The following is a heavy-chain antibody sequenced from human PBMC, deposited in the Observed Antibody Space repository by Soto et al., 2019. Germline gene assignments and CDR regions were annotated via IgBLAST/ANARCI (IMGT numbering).Heavy chain of an antibody. D-gene: IGHD3-9*01. CDR2: IKSDGVTI. CDR1: GFTFSSYS. J-gene: IGHJ4*02. V-gene: IGHV3-74*01. Sequence: GGSLRLSCAASGFTFSSYSMNWVRQAPGEGLLWVSRIKSDGVTINYADSVKGRFTVSRGNAENTVYLQMNSLRAEDTAIYYCARGGLHGYYKDNWGQGTLVTVSS. CDR3: ARGGLHGYYKDN.